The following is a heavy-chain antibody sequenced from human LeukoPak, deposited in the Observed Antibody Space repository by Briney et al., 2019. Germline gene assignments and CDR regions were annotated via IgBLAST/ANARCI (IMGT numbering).Heavy chain of an antibody. CDR3: ASFPPYYYGSGSYYYYMDV. D-gene: IGHD3-10*01. V-gene: IGHV3-74*01. Sequence: PGGSLRLSCAASGFTFSSYWMHWVRQAPGKGLVWVSRINSDGSSTSYADSVKGRFTISRDNAKNTLYLHMNSLRAEDTAVYYCASFPPYYYGSGSYYYYMDVWGKGTTVTVSS. J-gene: IGHJ6*03. CDR2: INSDGSST. CDR1: GFTFSSYW.